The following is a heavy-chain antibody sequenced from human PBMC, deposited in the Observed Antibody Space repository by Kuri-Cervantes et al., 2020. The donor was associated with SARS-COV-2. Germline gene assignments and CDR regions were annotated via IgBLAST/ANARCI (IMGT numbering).Heavy chain of an antibody. J-gene: IGHJ4*02. D-gene: IGHD3-22*01. Sequence: LRLSCTVSGGSISSGSYYWSWIRQPAGKGLEWIGRIYTSGSTNYNHSLKSRVTISVDTSKNQFSLKLRPVTAADTAVYYCASGGSSGYFNYWGQGTLVTVSS. V-gene: IGHV4-61*02. CDR1: GGSISSGSYY. CDR2: IYTSGST. CDR3: ASGGSSGYFNY.